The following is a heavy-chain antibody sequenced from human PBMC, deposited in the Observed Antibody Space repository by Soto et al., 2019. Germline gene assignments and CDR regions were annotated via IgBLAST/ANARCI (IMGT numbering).Heavy chain of an antibody. CDR3: ARGGWGKAASGTETHDS. Sequence: QVQLVQSGAEVKKPGASVKVSCKASGYTFTSYDINWVRQATGQGLERMGWMNPNRGNTGYAQKFQCRVTMTRNTSISTAYMELSSLRSEDTAVYYCARGGWGKAASGTETHDSGGQGTLVTVSS. CDR2: MNPNRGNT. J-gene: IGHJ5*01. D-gene: IGHD6-13*01. CDR1: GYTFTSYD. V-gene: IGHV1-8*01.